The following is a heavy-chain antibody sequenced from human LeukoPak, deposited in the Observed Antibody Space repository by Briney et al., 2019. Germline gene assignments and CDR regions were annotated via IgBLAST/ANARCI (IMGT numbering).Heavy chain of an antibody. J-gene: IGHJ4*02. D-gene: IGHD4-17*01. V-gene: IGHV4-34*01. CDR1: GGSFSGYY. Sequence: PSETLSLTCAVYGGSFSGYYWSWIRQPPGKGLEWIGEINHSGSTNYNPSLKSRVTISVDTSENQFSLKLSSVTAADTAVYYCARGPYDYGVNFDYWGQGTLVTVSS. CDR2: INHSGST. CDR3: ARGPYDYGVNFDY.